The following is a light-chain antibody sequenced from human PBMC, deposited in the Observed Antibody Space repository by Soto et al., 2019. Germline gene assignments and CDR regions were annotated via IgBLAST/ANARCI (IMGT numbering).Light chain of an antibody. CDR1: SSDVGGYNL. CDR2: DVT. CDR3: CSYAGSYTLGV. V-gene: IGLV2-11*01. Sequence: ALTQPRSVSGSPGQSVTISCTGTSSDVGGYNLVSWYQQYPGRAPKRLIYDVTKRPSGVPDRFSGSKSGNTASLTISGLQAEDEADYYCCSYAGSYTLGVFGGGTQLTVL. J-gene: IGLJ3*02.